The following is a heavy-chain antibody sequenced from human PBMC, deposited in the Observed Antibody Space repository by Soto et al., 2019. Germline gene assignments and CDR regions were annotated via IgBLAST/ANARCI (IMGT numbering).Heavy chain of an antibody. CDR2: IVTVVTDS. CDR3: ARGWLGPCG. V-gene: IGHV3-74*01. Sequence: EVQLVASGGGLVQPGGSLRLSCAASEFTFSGRSVHLVRQAPGKGLVWVSGIVTVVTDSTYADSVKVVFTSSRDNVKNRVYLQMNRLIVEDMGVYYGARGWLGPCGWGKGTTVIVSS. J-gene: IGHJ6*03. CDR1: EFTFSGRS. D-gene: IGHD3-10*01.